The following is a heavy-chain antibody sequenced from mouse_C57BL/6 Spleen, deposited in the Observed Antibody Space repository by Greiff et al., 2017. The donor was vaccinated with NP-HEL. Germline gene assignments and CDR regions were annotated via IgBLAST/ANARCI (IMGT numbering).Heavy chain of an antibody. CDR1: GYTFTSYD. CDR2: IYPRDGST. CDR3: ARSQSLITTVPPWFAY. Sequence: QVQLKESGPELVKPGASVKLSCKASGYTFTSYDINWVKQRPGQGLEWIGWIYPRDGSTKYNEKFKGKATLTVDTSSSTAYMELHSLTSEDSAVYFCARSQSLITTVPPWFAYWGQGTLVTVSA. V-gene: IGHV1-85*01. D-gene: IGHD1-1*01. J-gene: IGHJ3*01.